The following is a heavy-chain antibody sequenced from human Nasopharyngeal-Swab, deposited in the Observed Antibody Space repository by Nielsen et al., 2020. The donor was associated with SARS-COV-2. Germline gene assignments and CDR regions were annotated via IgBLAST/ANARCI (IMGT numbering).Heavy chain of an antibody. CDR3: ARDRDYAGAFDI. Sequence: LCPGRAASGFSFSSHWMSWARQAPGKGLEWLANIKQDGSEKYYVDSVKGRFTISRDNAKNSLYLQMNSLRAEDTAVYYCARDRDYAGAFDIWGQGTMVTVSS. V-gene: IGHV3-7*01. D-gene: IGHD2-2*01. J-gene: IGHJ3*02. CDR2: IKQDGSEK. CDR1: GFSFSSHW.